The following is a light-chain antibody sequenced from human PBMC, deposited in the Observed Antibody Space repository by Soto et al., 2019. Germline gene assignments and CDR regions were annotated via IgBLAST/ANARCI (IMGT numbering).Light chain of an antibody. CDR1: GSDVGAYNY. CDR2: DVT. CDR3: SSYAGNYTLV. V-gene: IGLV2-11*01. J-gene: IGLJ3*02. Sequence: QSALTQPRSVSGSPGLSVTISCTGTGSDVGAYNYVSWYQQHPGKAPKLMIYDVTKWPSGVPDRFSGSKSGNTASLTISGLQAEDEADYYCSSYAGNYTLVFGGGTKVTV.